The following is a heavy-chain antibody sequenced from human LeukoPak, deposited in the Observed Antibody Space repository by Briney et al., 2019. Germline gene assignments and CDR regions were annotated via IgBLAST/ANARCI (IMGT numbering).Heavy chain of an antibody. CDR1: GYSFTSYW. CDR2: IYPGDSDT. Sequence: GESLLISCKGSGYSFTSYWIGLVRQMPGKGLEWMGIIYPGDSDTRYSPYFQGQVTISADKSISTAYLQWSSLKASDTAMYYYARRHHSGSYLIWGEKTLVTVSS. D-gene: IGHD1-26*01. CDR3: ARRHHSGSYLI. J-gene: IGHJ4*02. V-gene: IGHV5-51*01.